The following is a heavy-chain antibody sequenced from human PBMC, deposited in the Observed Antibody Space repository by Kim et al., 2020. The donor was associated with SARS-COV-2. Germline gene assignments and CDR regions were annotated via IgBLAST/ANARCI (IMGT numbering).Heavy chain of an antibody. V-gene: IGHV4-59*01. CDR1: GGSISSYY. D-gene: IGHD2-2*01. Sequence: SETLSLTCTVSGGSISSYYWSWIRQPPGKGLEWIGYIYYSGSTNYNPSLKSRVTISVDTSKNQFSLKLSSVTAADTAVYYCARPAEGEYYFDYWGQGTLVTVSS. J-gene: IGHJ4*02. CDR2: IYYSGST. CDR3: ARPAEGEYYFDY.